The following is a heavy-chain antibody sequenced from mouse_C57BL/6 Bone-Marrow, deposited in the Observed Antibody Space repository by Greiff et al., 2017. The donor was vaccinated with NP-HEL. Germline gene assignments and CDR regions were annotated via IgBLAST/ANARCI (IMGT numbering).Heavy chain of an antibody. CDR1: GFTLSSYG. D-gene: IGHD2-3*01. CDR3: ARHDGYYGAY. V-gene: IGHV5-6*01. CDR2: ISSGGSYT. Sequence: EVHLVESGGDLVKPGGSLKLSCAASGFTLSSYGMSWVRQTPDKRLEWVATISSGGSYTYYPDSVKGRFTISRDNAKNTLYLQMSSLKSEDTAMYYCARHDGYYGAYWGQGTLVTVSA. J-gene: IGHJ3*01.